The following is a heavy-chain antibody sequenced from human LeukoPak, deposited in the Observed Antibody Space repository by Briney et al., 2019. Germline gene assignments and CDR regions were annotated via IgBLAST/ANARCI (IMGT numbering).Heavy chain of an antibody. CDR2: VYMGGTT. V-gene: IGHV3-66*01. J-gene: IGHJ4*02. D-gene: IGHD5-18*01. Sequence: PGGSLRLSCAASGFTVSTNYMNWVRQAPGNGLEWVSVVYMGGTTYYADSVKGRFTISRDSTKNTIYLQMNNLRAEDTAVYYCARGLLRDGYTYTYSFDYWGQGALVTVSS. CDR1: GFTVSTNY. CDR3: ARGLLRDGYTYTYSFDY.